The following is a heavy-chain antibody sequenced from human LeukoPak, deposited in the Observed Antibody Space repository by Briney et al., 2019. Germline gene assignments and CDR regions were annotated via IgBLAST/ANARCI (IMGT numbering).Heavy chain of an antibody. CDR3: ASTHVAVPGRFDY. CDR1: GGTFNNHV. Sequence: ASVKVSCKASGGTFNNHVISWVRQAPGQGLEWMGGIIPNIGTANYAQKFQGRVTITADKSTSTAYMELSSLGSEDTAVYYCASTHVAVPGRFDYWGQGTLVTVSS. CDR2: IIPNIGTA. V-gene: IGHV1-69*06. D-gene: IGHD2-2*01. J-gene: IGHJ4*02.